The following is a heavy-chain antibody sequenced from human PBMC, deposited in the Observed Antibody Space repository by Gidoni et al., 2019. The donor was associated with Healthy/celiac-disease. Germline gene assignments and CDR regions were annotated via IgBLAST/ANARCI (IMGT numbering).Heavy chain of an antibody. CDR2: ISSSRSTI. D-gene: IGHD3-22*01. CDR1: GFTFSSYS. V-gene: IGHV3-48*01. Sequence: EVQLVESGGGLVQPGGSLRLSCAASGFTFSSYSMNWVRQAPGKGLEWVSYISSSRSTIYYADSVKGRFTISRDNAKNSLYLQMNSLRAEDTAVYYCARDPSSDYYDSSGYTYWGQGTLVTVSS. J-gene: IGHJ4*02. CDR3: ARDPSSDYYDSSGYTY.